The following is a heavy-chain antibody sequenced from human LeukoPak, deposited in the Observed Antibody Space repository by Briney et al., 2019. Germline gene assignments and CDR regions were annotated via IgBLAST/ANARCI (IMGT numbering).Heavy chain of an antibody. Sequence: GRSLRLSCAASGFTFSSYAMHWVRQAPGKGLEWGAVISYDGSNKYYADSVKGRFTISRDNSKNTLYLQMNSLRAEDTAVYYCAREFPVNTAMDGYFDYWGQGTLVTVSS. D-gene: IGHD5-18*01. V-gene: IGHV3-30*04. CDR3: AREFPVNTAMDGYFDY. CDR1: GFTFSSYA. CDR2: ISYDGSNK. J-gene: IGHJ4*02.